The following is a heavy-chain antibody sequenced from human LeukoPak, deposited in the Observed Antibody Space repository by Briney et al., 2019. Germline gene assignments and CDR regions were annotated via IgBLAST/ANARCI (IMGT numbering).Heavy chain of an antibody. CDR1: GGSFSNYY. CDR3: ARGGTYYDFWRGYGSQPRDAFDI. J-gene: IGHJ3*02. Sequence: EPSETLSLTCAVYGGSFSNYYWSWIRQPPGKGLEWIGEINHSGSTNYNPSLKSRVTISVDTSKNQFSLNLRSVTAADTAVYYCARGGTYYDFWRGYGSQPRDAFDIWGQGTMVTVSS. V-gene: IGHV4-34*01. D-gene: IGHD3-3*01. CDR2: INHSGST.